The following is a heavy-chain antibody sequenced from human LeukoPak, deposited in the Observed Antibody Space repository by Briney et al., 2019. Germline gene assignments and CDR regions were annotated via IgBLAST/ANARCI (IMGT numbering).Heavy chain of an antibody. J-gene: IGHJ4*02. CDR3: ARDQYYYDSSGYLFDY. V-gene: IGHV4-59*12. Sequence: SETLSLTCTVSGGSISSYYWSWIRQPPGKGLEWIGYIYYSGSTNYNPSLKSRVTISVDTSKNQFSLKLSSVTAADTAVYYCARDQYYYDSSGYLFDYWGQGTLVTVSS. CDR1: GGSISSYY. CDR2: IYYSGST. D-gene: IGHD3-22*01.